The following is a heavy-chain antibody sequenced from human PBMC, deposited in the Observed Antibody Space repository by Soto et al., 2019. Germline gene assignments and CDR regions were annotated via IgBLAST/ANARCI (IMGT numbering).Heavy chain of an antibody. CDR3: SRVNPGETSPFDH. CDR2: INPSGGST. CDR1: GYTFTSYY. V-gene: IGHV1-46*03. D-gene: IGHD3-10*01. J-gene: IGHJ4*02. Sequence: ASVKVSCKASGYTFTSYYMHWVRQAPGQGLEWMGIINPSGGSTSYAQSFQGRVTMTRDTSTSTVYMEGSSLRSEDTAVYYCSRVNPGETSPFDHWGQGTLVPVSS.